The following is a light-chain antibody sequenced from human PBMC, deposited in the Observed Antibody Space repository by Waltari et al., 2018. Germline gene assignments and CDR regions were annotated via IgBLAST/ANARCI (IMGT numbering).Light chain of an antibody. CDR2: YVN. V-gene: IGLV2-14*03. J-gene: IGLJ1*01. CDR1: SNDVGGYNF. Sequence: QSALTQPASVSGSPGQSITISCGGSSNDVGGYNFVSWYQQHPGKAPKVIIYYVNNRPSGISSRFSGSKSDNTASLTISDLQTEDEADYYCGSYVNTRVLFVFGSGTKVTVL. CDR3: GSYVNTRVLFV.